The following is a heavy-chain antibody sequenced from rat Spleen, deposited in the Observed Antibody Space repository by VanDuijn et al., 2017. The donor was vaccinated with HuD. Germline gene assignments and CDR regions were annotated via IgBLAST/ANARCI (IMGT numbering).Heavy chain of an antibody. CDR3: ASPYFVGAYYY. J-gene: IGHJ2*01. CDR2: INYNNNT. Sequence: SSITTNYWGWIRKFPGNKMEWIGHINYNNNTNYNPSLRSRISITRDASKSQFFLQLNSVTPEDTATYYCASPYFVGAYYYWGQGVMVTVSS. V-gene: IGHV3-1*01. D-gene: IGHD1-1*01. CDR1: SSITTNY.